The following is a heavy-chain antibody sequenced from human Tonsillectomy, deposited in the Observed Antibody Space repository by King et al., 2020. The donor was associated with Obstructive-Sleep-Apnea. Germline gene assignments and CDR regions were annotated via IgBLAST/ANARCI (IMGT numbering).Heavy chain of an antibody. CDR2: ISGSGCST. CDR1: GVTFSSYA. D-gene: IGHD3-10*01. Sequence: VQLVESGGGLVQPGGSLRLSCAASGVTFSSYAMSWVRQAPGKGLEWVSAISGSGCSTYYADSVKGRFTISRDNSKNTLYLQMNSLRAEDTAVYYCAKDDYYGSGSYYNPYYFDYWGQGTLVTVSS. J-gene: IGHJ4*02. CDR3: AKDDYYGSGSYYNPYYFDY. V-gene: IGHV3-23*04.